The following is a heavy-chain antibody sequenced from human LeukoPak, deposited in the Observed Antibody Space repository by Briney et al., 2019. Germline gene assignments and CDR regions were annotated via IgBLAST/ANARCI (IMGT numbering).Heavy chain of an antibody. CDR2: IYYSGST. CDR3: ARECTMVRGVIPLGFDY. Sequence: SETLSLTGTVSGGSISSGDYYWRWIRQPPGTGLEWIGYIYYSGSTYYNPSLKSRVTISVDTSKNQFSLKRSSVTAADTAVYYCARECTMVRGVIPLGFDYWGQGTLVTVSS. V-gene: IGHV4-30-4*01. J-gene: IGHJ4*02. D-gene: IGHD3-10*01. CDR1: GGSISSGDYY.